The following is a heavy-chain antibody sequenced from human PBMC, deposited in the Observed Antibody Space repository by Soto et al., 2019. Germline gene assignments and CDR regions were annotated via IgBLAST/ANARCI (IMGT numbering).Heavy chain of an antibody. CDR2: SSATGAGT. CDR3: AKDRRAGGNYGFYSDF. J-gene: IGHJ4*02. Sequence: VQLLESGGGLVQPGGSLRLSCAASGFTFSSYGMTWVRQAPGKGLEWVSFSSATGAGTYYADFVKGRFTISRDNSKNTLYLQMTSLRADDTAVYYCAKDRRAGGNYGFYSDFWGQGALVIVSS. CDR1: GFTFSSYG. D-gene: IGHD1-7*01. V-gene: IGHV3-23*01.